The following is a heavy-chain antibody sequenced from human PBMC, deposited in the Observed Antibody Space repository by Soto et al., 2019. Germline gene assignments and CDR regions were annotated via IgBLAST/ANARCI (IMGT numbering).Heavy chain of an antibody. J-gene: IGHJ6*02. CDR3: AIERYYNSSGYSYHCGIDV. CDR2: IYNSGST. V-gene: IGHV4-31*03. CDR1: CGSIGNDSYY. Sequence: PSETKSLTYTVSCGSIGNDSYYWSWIRQNPGKGLEWTGYIYNSGSTYYKPSLKSRVTISVDTSKKQFSLKLSSVTAADTAVYYCAIERYYNSSGYSYHCGIDVWGQGTTVTVSS. D-gene: IGHD3-22*01.